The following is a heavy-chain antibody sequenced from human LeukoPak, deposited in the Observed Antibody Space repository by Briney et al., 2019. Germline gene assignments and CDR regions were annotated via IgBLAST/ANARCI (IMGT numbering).Heavy chain of an antibody. J-gene: IGHJ4*02. Sequence: GESLKISCKSSGYSFTGYWIGWVRQMPGKGLEWMGIMYPGDSDTRYSPSFQGQITISADKSISTVYLQWSSLKASDTAMYYCARIIAVAGTKWFDYWGQGTLVTVSS. D-gene: IGHD6-19*01. CDR1: GYSFTGYW. CDR3: ARIIAVAGTKWFDY. V-gene: IGHV5-51*01. CDR2: MYPGDSDT.